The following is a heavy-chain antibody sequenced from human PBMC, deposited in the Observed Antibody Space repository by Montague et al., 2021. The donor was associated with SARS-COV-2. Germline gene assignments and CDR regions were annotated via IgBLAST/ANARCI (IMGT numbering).Heavy chain of an antibody. CDR1: GGSFSGYY. D-gene: IGHD2-2*01. CDR3: TREGYQVLWSDYYYYGMDV. CDR2: INHSGST. Sequence: SETLSLTCAVSGGSFSGYYWSWICQPPAKGLEWIGEINHSGSTNYYPSLKSRVSISVDTSTNQFSLKLSSVTAADTAVCYCTREGYQVLWSDYYYYGMDVWGQGTTVTVSS. J-gene: IGHJ6*02. V-gene: IGHV4-34*01.